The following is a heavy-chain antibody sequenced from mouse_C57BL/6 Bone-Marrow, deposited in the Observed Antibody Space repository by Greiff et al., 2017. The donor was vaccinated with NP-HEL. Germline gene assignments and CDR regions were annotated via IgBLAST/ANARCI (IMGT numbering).Heavy chain of an antibody. J-gene: IGHJ4*01. CDR2: ISYSGST. CDR3: ARSPLWLRRNYYAMDY. CDR1: GYSIPSAY. Sequence: EVKLQESGPGLAKPSQTLSLTCSVTGYSIPSAYWNWIRKFPGNKLEYMGYISYSGSTYYNPSLKSRISITRDTSKNQYYLQLNSVTTEDTATYYCARSPLWLRRNYYAMDYWGQGTSVTVSS. D-gene: IGHD2-2*01. V-gene: IGHV3-8*01.